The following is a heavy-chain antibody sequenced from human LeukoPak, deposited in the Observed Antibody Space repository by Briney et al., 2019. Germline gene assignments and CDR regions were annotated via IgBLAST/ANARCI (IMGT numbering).Heavy chain of an antibody. CDR1: GGSISSSSYY. J-gene: IGHJ3*02. Sequence: SSETLSLTCTVSGGSISSSSYYWGWIRQPPGKGLEWIGSIYYSGSTYYNPSLKSRVTMSADTSKNQFSLKLTSVTAADTAVYYCARRSIVVVNGDAFDIWGQGTMVTVSS. D-gene: IGHD3-22*01. V-gene: IGHV4-39*07. CDR3: ARRSIVVVNGDAFDI. CDR2: IYYSGST.